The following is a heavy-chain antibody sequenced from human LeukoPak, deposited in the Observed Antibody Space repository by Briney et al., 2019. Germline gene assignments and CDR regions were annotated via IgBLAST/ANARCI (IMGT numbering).Heavy chain of an antibody. CDR3: AKGGSQLPSRDAFDI. CDR2: IRGSGGST. Sequence: PGRSLRLSCAASGFTFSSYAMSWVRQAPGKGLEWVSAIRGSGGSTYYADTVKGRFTISRDNSKNTLYLQMNSLRAEDTAVYYCAKGGSQLPSRDAFDIWGQGTMVTVSS. V-gene: IGHV3-23*01. J-gene: IGHJ3*02. D-gene: IGHD2-2*01. CDR1: GFTFSSYA.